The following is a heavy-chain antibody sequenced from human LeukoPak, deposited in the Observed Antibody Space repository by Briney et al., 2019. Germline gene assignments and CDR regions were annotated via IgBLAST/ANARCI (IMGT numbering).Heavy chain of an antibody. V-gene: IGHV4-59*08. CDR1: SGSINSYY. Sequence: SETLSLTCTVPSGSINSYYWSWIRQPPEKGLEWIGYIYHTGTTDYNPSLKSRVTISVDRSKKYFSLKLSSATAADTAVYYCARHVLRYFDPRGYFDSWGQGALVTVSS. J-gene: IGHJ4*02. CDR3: ARHVLRYFDPRGYFDS. D-gene: IGHD3-9*01. CDR2: IYHTGTT.